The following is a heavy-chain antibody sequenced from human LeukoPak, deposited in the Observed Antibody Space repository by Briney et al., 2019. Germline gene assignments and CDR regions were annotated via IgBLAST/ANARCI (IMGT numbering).Heavy chain of an antibody. D-gene: IGHD5-18*01. J-gene: IGHJ4*02. Sequence: GGSLRLSCEASGFTFSSYWMHWVRQAPGKGLVWVSRINNNGRNTNYADSVKGRFTISRDSAKNTLYLQMNGLRAEDTAVYYCARDPFTAGEYWGQGTVVTVSS. CDR2: INNNGRNT. CDR3: ARDPFTAGEY. V-gene: IGHV3-74*01. CDR1: GFTFSSYW.